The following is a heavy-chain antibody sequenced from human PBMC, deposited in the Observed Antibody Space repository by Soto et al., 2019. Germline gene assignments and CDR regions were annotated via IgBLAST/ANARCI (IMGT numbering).Heavy chain of an antibody. D-gene: IGHD4-17*01. CDR1: GYSISTYW. J-gene: IGHJ4*02. Sequence: GGSLRLSCAASGYSISTYWMSWVRQAPGKGLEWVSYISSGSITIYYADSVKGRFTISRDNAKNSLYLQLNSLRDEDTAVYYCSRDFGYGDYVDCWGQGTLVTVSS. V-gene: IGHV3-48*02. CDR3: SRDFGYGDYVDC. CDR2: ISSGSITI.